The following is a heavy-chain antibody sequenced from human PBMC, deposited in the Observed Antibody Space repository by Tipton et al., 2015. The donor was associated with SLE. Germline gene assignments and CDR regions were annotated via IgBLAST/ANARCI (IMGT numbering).Heavy chain of an antibody. J-gene: IGHJ3*02. Sequence: QLVQSGGGLVKPGGSLRLSCAASGFTFSSYTMNWVRQAPGTGLEWVSSISSSSTYIYYADSLKGRFTISRDNAKNSLYLQMNSLRADDTAVYYCARALSDFDIWGQGTMVTVSS. D-gene: IGHD2/OR15-2a*01. CDR1: GFTFSSYT. CDR2: ISSSSTYI. CDR3: ARALSDFDI. V-gene: IGHV3-21*01.